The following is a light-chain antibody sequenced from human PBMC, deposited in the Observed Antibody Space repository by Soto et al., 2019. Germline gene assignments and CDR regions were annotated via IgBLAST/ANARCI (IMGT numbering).Light chain of an antibody. CDR3: SSYAGSNNLGV. CDR2: EVN. V-gene: IGLV2-8*01. Sequence: QSALTQPPSASGSPGQSVTISCTGTSSDVGGYNYVSWYQQHPGEAPKLMIYEVNKRPSGVPDRFSGSKSGNTASLTVSGLQAEDEADYYFSSYAGSNNLGVFGGGTKLTVL. CDR1: SSDVGGYNY. J-gene: IGLJ3*02.